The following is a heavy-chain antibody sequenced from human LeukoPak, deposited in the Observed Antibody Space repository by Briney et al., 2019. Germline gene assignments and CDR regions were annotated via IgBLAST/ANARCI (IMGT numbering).Heavy chain of an antibody. CDR3: ARDLTMVRGVIIPSMGY. CDR2: ISAYNGNT. D-gene: IGHD3-10*01. CDR1: GYTFTSYG. J-gene: IGHJ4*02. V-gene: IGHV1-18*01. Sequence: ASVEVSCKASGYTFTSYGISWVRQAPGQGLEWMGWISAYNGNTNYAQKLQGRVTMTTDTSTSTAYMELRSLRSDDTAVYYCARDLTMVRGVIIPSMGYWGQGTLVTVSS.